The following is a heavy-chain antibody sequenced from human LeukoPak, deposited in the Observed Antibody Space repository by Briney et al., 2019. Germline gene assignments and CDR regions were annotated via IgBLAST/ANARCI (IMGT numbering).Heavy chain of an antibody. Sequence: ASVKVSCKASGYTFTSYYMRWVRQAPGQGLEWMGIINPSGGSTSYAQKFQGRVTMTRDTSTSTVYMELSSLRSEDTAVYYCARDREVVTFYYGMDVWGQGTTVTVSS. CDR3: ARDREVVTFYYGMDV. V-gene: IGHV1-46*01. CDR1: GYTFTSYY. CDR2: INPSGGST. J-gene: IGHJ6*02. D-gene: IGHD4-23*01.